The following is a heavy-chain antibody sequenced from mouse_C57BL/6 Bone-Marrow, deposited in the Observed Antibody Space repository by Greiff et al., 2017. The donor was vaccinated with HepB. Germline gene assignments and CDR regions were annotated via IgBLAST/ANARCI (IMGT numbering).Heavy chain of an antibody. D-gene: IGHD4-1*01. J-gene: IGHJ2*01. V-gene: IGHV1-64*01. CDR2: IHPNSGST. Sequence: QVQLQQPGAELVKPGASVKLSCKASGYTFTSYWMHWVKQRPGQGLEWIGMIHPNSGSTNYNEKFKSKATMTVDKSSSTAYMQLSSLTSEDAAVYYCARRRLGFDYWGQGTTLTVSS. CDR1: GYTFTSYW. CDR3: ARRRLGFDY.